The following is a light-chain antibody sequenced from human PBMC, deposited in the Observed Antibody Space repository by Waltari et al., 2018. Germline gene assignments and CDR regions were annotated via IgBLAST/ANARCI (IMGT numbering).Light chain of an antibody. CDR1: SGHSSNI. J-gene: IGLJ3*02. Sequence: QLVVTQSPSASAPLGASVKLTCTLSSGHSSNIVAWLQQRPEKGPRYLMKVNSDGSHIKGDDIPDHFSGSSSGAERYPTISSRQPDDEADYYCQTGGHGTWVFGGGTTLTVL. CDR3: QTGGHGTWV. V-gene: IGLV4-69*01. CDR2: VNSDGSH.